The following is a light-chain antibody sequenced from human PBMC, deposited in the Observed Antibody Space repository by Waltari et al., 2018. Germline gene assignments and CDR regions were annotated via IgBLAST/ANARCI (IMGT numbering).Light chain of an antibody. V-gene: IGKV2D-29*01. CDR1: ESPLRSDGKTY. CDR2: EAS. Sequence: VVTPAPLSMSVTPGQPASMSCKSSESPLRSDGKTYLYWYLHKPGQPPRLLIDEASKRFSGVPDRFSGSGSGTDFTLRISLVEAEDVGVYYCMQTLRLPSFSFGGGTKVEIK. J-gene: IGKJ4*01. CDR3: MQTLRLPSFS.